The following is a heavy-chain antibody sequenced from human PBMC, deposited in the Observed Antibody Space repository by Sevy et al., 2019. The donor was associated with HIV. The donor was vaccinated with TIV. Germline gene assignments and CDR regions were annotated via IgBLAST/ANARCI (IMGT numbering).Heavy chain of an antibody. CDR3: ARLAPGVFDGYTYYFDY. V-gene: IGHV4-4*07. CDR1: GCSISSYY. D-gene: IGHD3-9*01. CDR2: IYTSGST. Sequence: SETLSLTCTVSGCSISSYYWSWIRQPAGKGLEWIWRIYTSGSTNYNPSLKSRVTMSVDTSKNQFSLKVSSVTAADTAVYYCARLAPGVFDGYTYYFDYWGQGTLVTVSS. J-gene: IGHJ4*02.